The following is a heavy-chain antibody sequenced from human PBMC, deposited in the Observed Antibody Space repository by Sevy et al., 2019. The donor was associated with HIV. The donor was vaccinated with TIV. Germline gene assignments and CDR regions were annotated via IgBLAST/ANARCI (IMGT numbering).Heavy chain of an antibody. CDR1: GFTFSSYS. J-gene: IGHJ4*02. V-gene: IGHV3-21*01. CDR3: ATGKVNYYDSSFARV. Sequence: GGSLRLSCAASGFTFSSYSMNWVRQAPGKGLEWVSSISSSSSYINYADSVKGRFTISRDNAKNSLYLQMNSLRAEDTAVYDCATGKVNYYDSSFARVWGQGTLVTVSS. CDR2: ISSSSSYI. D-gene: IGHD3-22*01.